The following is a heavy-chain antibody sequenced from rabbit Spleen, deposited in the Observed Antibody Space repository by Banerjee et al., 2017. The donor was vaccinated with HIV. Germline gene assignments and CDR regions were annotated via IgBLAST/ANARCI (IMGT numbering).Heavy chain of an antibody. D-gene: IGHD2-1*01. V-gene: IGHV1S40*01. Sequence: QSLEESGGDLVKPGASLTLTCTASGVSFSNSYWICWVRQAPGKGLEWIGCIYAGSSGNTYYASWAKGRFTISRHNAQNTLYLQLDSLTAADTATYFCLRDRANIGGDYGPYYFEVWGQGTLVTVS. CDR3: LRDRANIGGDYGPYYFEV. CDR1: GVSFSNSYW. CDR2: IYAGSSGNT. J-gene: IGHJ3*01.